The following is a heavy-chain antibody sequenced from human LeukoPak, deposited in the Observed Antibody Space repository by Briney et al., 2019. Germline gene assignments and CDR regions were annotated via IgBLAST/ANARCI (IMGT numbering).Heavy chain of an antibody. J-gene: IGHJ4*02. D-gene: IGHD6-19*01. CDR1: GYSISSSNW. V-gene: IGHV4-28*05. CDR2: IYYSGSI. CDR3: ARTYDPSGWSLIY. Sequence: PSDTLSLTCAVSGYSISSSNWWGWIRQPPGKGLEWIGYIYYSGSIYYNPSLKSRATMSVDTSKNQFSLKLSSVTAVDTAVYYCARTYDPSGWSLIYWGQGTLVTVSS.